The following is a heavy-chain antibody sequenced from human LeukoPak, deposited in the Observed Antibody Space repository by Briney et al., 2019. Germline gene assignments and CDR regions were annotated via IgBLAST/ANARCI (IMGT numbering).Heavy chain of an antibody. D-gene: IGHD3-9*01. Sequence: PGRSLRLSCAASGFTFSNYALHWVRQAPGKGLEWVAVISYDGSNKSYADSVRGRFTISRDNSKNTLFLQMNSLRPEDTAVYYCARGPDYDILADYFDYWGQGTLVTVSS. V-gene: IGHV3-30*04. CDR1: GFTFSNYA. CDR2: ISYDGSNK. J-gene: IGHJ4*02. CDR3: ARGPDYDILADYFDY.